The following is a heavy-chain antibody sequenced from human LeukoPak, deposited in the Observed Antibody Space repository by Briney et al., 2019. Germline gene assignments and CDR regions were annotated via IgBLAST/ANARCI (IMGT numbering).Heavy chain of an antibody. Sequence: SETLTLTCTVSGGSVSSGTYYWSWIRQPPGEGLEWIGYIYYSGSTNYNPSLKSRVTISVDTSKNQFSLKLSSVTAADMAVYYCARVEWFGELSPFEIWGQGTMVTVSS. J-gene: IGHJ3*02. CDR1: GGSVSSGTYY. D-gene: IGHD3-10*01. CDR3: ARVEWFGELSPFEI. CDR2: IYYSGST. V-gene: IGHV4-61*01.